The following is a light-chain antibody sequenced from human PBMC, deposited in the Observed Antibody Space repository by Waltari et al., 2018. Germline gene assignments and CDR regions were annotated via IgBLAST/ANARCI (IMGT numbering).Light chain of an antibody. Sequence: QSALTQPASVSGSPGQSITISCTGISRDVQNYNFVSWYQQHPGKAPKLMIYEGTKRPSGVSNRFSGSKSGNTASLTISGLQAEDEADYYCCSYAGSVVFGGGTKLTVL. J-gene: IGLJ2*01. CDR2: EGT. V-gene: IGLV2-23*01. CDR1: SRDVQNYNF. CDR3: CSYAGSVV.